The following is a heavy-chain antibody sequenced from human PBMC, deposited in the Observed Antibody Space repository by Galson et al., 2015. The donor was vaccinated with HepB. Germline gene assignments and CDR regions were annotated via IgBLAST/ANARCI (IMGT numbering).Heavy chain of an antibody. Sequence: LRLSCAASGVTFSNAGMHWVRQAPGKGLEWVASISPDGNNKLYVDSVKGRFTISRDNSKNTLFLQMNSLTGEDTAVYYCAKGPYSNILLSGGWFDPWGQGTLVTVSS. V-gene: IGHV3-30*18. J-gene: IGHJ5*02. CDR1: GVTFSNAG. D-gene: IGHD4-11*01. CDR3: AKGPYSNILLSGGWFDP. CDR2: ISPDGNNK.